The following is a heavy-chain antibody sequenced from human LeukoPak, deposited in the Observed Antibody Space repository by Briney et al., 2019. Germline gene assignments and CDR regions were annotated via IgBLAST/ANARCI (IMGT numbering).Heavy chain of an antibody. Sequence: GGSLRLSCAASGFTFSSYWMSWVRQAPGKGLEWVAIIKQDGSEKYYVDSVKGRFTISRDNAKNSLYLQMNSLRAEDTAVYYCAKRPGKAAAGPFDSWGLGTLVTVS. V-gene: IGHV3-7*03. D-gene: IGHD6-13*01. J-gene: IGHJ5*01. CDR2: IKQDGSEK. CDR1: GFTFSSYW. CDR3: AKRPGKAAAGPFDS.